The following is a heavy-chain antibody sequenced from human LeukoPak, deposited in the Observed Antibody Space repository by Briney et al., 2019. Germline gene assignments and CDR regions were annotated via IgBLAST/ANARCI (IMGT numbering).Heavy chain of an antibody. Sequence: GGSLRLSCVASGFTFSSYSMNWVRQAPGKGLEWVSSISSSSSYIYYADSVKGRFTISRDNAKNSLYLQMNSLRAEDTAVYYCAREKSGSYSLHPLDYWGQGTLVTVSS. D-gene: IGHD1-26*01. CDR3: AREKSGSYSLHPLDY. V-gene: IGHV3-21*01. CDR2: ISSSSSYI. J-gene: IGHJ4*02. CDR1: GFTFSSYS.